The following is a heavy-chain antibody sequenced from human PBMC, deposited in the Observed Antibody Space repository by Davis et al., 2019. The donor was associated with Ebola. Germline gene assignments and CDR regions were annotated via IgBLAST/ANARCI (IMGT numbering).Heavy chain of an antibody. D-gene: IGHD5-12*01. CDR3: AKIVAAINPLWES. CDR1: GYSFTSYG. CDR2: ISTYNGNT. V-gene: IGHV1-18*01. J-gene: IGHJ4*02. Sequence: ASVKVSCKASGYSFTSYGIIWVRQSPGQGLEWMGWISTYNGNTHYAEKFQDRVTMTTDTSTSTVYMELRSLKSDDTAVYYCAKIVAAINPLWESWGQGTLVSVSS.